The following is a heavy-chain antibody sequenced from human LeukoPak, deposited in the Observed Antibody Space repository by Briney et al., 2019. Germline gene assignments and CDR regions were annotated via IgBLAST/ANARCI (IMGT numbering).Heavy chain of an antibody. Sequence: SETLSLTCAVYGGSFSGYYWSWIRQPPGKGLEWIGEINHSGSTNYNPSLKSRVTISVDTSKNQFSLKLSSVTAADTAVYYCARGIAARTYNWFDPWGQGTLVTVSS. CDR3: ARGIAARTYNWFDP. V-gene: IGHV4-34*01. J-gene: IGHJ5*02. D-gene: IGHD6-6*01. CDR1: GGSFSGYY. CDR2: INHSGST.